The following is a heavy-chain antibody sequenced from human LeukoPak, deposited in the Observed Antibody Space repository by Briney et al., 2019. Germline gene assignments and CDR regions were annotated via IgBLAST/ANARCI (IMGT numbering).Heavy chain of an antibody. D-gene: IGHD3-3*01. V-gene: IGHV4-4*07. Sequence: PSETLSLPCTVYGGSISSYYWSWIRQPAGKGLGWVGRIYISGSSNYNPSLESRVTMSVDTSKNQFSLKLSSVTAADTAVYYCARGRSSRFYDFWSGYYYWFDPWGQGTLVTVSS. CDR2: IYISGSS. J-gene: IGHJ5*02. CDR1: GGSISSYY. CDR3: ARGRSSRFYDFWSGYYYWFDP.